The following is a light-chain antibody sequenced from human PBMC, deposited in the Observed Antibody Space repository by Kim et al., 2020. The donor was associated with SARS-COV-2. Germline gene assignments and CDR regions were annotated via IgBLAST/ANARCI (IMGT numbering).Light chain of an antibody. J-gene: IGLJ1*01. CDR3: PAWDDTLNGFV. Sequence: GQSVTISCSGGSSNIGSNTVEWYQHLPGTAPKLLMYSNTQRPSGLPDRISGSKSGTSASLDISGLQSEDEGDYYCPAWDDTLNGFVFGPGTKVTVL. V-gene: IGLV1-44*01. CDR2: SNT. CDR1: SSNIGSNT.